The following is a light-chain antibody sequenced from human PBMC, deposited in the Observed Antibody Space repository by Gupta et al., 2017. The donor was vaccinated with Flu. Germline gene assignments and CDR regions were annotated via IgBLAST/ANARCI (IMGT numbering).Light chain of an antibody. CDR3: QQYDSSPYS. Sequence: EIVLTQSPGTLSLSPGERATLSCRASQTIGSNYLAWHQQKPGQAPRLLIYDASKRATGIPDRFSGSGSGTDFPLTINRLEPEDVAVYYCQQYDSSPYSFGQGTKLEI. V-gene: IGKV3-20*01. CDR2: DAS. J-gene: IGKJ2*03. CDR1: QTIGSNY.